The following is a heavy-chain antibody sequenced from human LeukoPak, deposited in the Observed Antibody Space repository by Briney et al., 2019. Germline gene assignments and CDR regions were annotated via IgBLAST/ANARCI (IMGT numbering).Heavy chain of an antibody. CDR1: GFTFSSYE. Sequence: GGSLRLSCAASGFTFSSYEMNWVRQAPGKGLEWVSYISSSGSTIYYADSVKGRFTISRDNAKNSLYLQMNSLRAEDTAVYYCARGGQLWAHFDYWGQGTLVTVSS. D-gene: IGHD5-18*01. J-gene: IGHJ4*02. CDR2: ISSSGSTI. V-gene: IGHV3-48*03. CDR3: ARGGQLWAHFDY.